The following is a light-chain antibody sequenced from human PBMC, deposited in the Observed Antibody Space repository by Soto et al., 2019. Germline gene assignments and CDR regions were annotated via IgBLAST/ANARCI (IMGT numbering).Light chain of an antibody. Sequence: EIVMTQSPATLSVSPGERATLSCRASQSVSSNLAWYQQKPGQAPRLLIYGASTRATGIPARFSGSRSGTEFTLTISSLQSEDFALYYCQQYNNWPPWTFGQGPKVE. V-gene: IGKV3-15*01. J-gene: IGKJ1*01. CDR2: GAS. CDR3: QQYNNWPPWT. CDR1: QSVSSN.